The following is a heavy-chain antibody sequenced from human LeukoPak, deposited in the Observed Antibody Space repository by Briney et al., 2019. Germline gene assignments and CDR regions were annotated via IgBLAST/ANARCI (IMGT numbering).Heavy chain of an antibody. CDR2: MYYSGST. D-gene: IGHD5-12*01. CDR1: GDPISTYY. Sequence: TSETLSLTCTVSGDPISTYYWSWIRQPPGKGLEWIGYMYYSGSTNYNPSLKSRVTISLDTPKNQFSLRLNSVTAADTAVYYCARGVAGYGPYDYWGQGTLVTVSS. CDR3: ARGVAGYGPYDY. V-gene: IGHV4-59*01. J-gene: IGHJ4*02.